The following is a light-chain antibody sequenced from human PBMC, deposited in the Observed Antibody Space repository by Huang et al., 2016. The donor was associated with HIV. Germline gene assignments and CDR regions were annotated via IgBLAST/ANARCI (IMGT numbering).Light chain of an antibody. CDR2: AAS. Sequence: IQMTQSPSSVSASIGDRVTITCRASQAISSWLVWYQQKPGKAPKLLIYAASSLQVGVPARFSGSGSGTNFTLTITNLQSDDLATYHCQQANRFPWTFGQGTKVEI. CDR1: QAISSW. J-gene: IGKJ1*01. CDR3: QQANRFPWT. V-gene: IGKV1-12*01.